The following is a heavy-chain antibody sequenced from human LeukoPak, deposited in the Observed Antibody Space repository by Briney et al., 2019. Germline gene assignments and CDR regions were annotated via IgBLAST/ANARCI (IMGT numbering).Heavy chain of an antibody. CDR3: ARTARDSSGYYPNWFDP. Sequence: KPSETLSLTCTVSGGSIISNNHYWGWTRQPPGKGLEWFGSISYSGGTAYNPSLRSRVTISVDTSKNQFSLKLSSVTAADTAVYYCARTARDSSGYYPNWFDPWGQGTLVTVSS. V-gene: IGHV4-39*07. CDR2: ISYSGGT. J-gene: IGHJ5*02. D-gene: IGHD3-22*01. CDR1: GGSIISNNHY.